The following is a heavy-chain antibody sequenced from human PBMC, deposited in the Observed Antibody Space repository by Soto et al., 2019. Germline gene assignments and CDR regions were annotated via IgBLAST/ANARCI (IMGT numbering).Heavy chain of an antibody. V-gene: IGHV1-69*01. D-gene: IGHD2-15*01. CDR2: IIPIFGTA. Sequence: QVQLVQSGAEVKKPGSSMKVSCKASGGTFSSYAISWVRQAPGQGLEWMGGIIPIFGTANYAQKFQGRVTINADESTSTAYMELSSLRSEDTAVYYCARDGCSGGSCNYYFDYWGQGTLVTVSS. CDR3: ARDGCSGGSCNYYFDY. CDR1: GGTFSSYA. J-gene: IGHJ4*02.